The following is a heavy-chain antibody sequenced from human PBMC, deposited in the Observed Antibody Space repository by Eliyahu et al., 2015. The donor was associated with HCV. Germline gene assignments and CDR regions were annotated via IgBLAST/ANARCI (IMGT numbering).Heavy chain of an antibody. D-gene: IGHD3-10*01. CDR1: GGTFSSYA. CDR3: ASSPITMVQGGDAFDI. V-gene: IGHV1-69*04. Sequence: QVQLVQSGAEVKKPGSSVKVSCKASGGTFSSYAISWVRQAPGQGLEWMGRIIPILGIANYAQKFQGRVTITADKSTSTAYMELSSLRSEDTAVYYCASSPITMVQGGDAFDIWGQGTMVTVSS. J-gene: IGHJ3*02. CDR2: IIPILGIA.